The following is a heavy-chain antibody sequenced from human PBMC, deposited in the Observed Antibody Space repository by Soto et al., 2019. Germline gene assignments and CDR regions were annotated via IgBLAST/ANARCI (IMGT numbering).Heavy chain of an antibody. V-gene: IGHV4-4*02. CDR2: IYHSGST. Sequence: LSETLSLTCAVSGGSISSSNWWSWVRQPPGKGLEWIGEIYHSGSTNCNPSLKSRVTISVDKSKNQFSLKLSSVTAADTAVYYCARGLKERSGYSLWGQGTTVTVSS. CDR3: ARGLKERSGYSL. D-gene: IGHD3-3*01. CDR1: GGSISSSNW. J-gene: IGHJ6*02.